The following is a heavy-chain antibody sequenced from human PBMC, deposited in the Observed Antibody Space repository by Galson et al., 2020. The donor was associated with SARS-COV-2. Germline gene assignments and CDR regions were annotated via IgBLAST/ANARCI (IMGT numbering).Heavy chain of an antibody. D-gene: IGHD3-22*01. V-gene: IGHV4-39*02. Sequence: SETLSLTCTVSGDSIGSNSYYWGWIRQPPGERLEWIGSIFYSGSTSYNPSLKSRVTISIDTSNNNFSLKLSSVTAADTAVYYCARPSDSSGYYSHFDHWGQGTLVTVSS. CDR2: IFYSGST. CDR3: ARPSDSSGYYSHFDH. CDR1: GDSIGSNSYY. J-gene: IGHJ4*02.